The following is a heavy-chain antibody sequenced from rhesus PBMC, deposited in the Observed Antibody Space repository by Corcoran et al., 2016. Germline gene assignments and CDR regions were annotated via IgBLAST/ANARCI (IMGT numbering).Heavy chain of an antibody. CDR1: GYSISSGYD. D-gene: IGHD6-25*01. CDR2: IYGSSGGT. J-gene: IGHJ4*01. V-gene: IGHV4-76*01. CDR3: ARQRTAAAGHDY. Sequence: QVQLQESGPGVVKPSETLSLTCAVSGYSISSGYDWSWIRQPPGKGLVWIGYIYGSSGGTNSNPSLTNRVTISRDTSKNQFSLKLSSVTAADTAVYYCARQRTAAAGHDYWGQGVLVTVSS.